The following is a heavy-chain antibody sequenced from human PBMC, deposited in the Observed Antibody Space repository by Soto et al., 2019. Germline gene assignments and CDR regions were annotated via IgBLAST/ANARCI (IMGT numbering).Heavy chain of an antibody. D-gene: IGHD3-10*02. CDR2: FIPIFGTT. Sequence: QVVQSGAEVKKPGSSVKVSCKASGGTFNRQAFSWVRQAPGQGLEWMGGFIPIFGTTDYSQKFQGRVTITADAATSTAYMELSSLTSAHTAVYYRSRDDSSMFEGGDWFDHWGQGTLVTVTS. J-gene: IGHJ5*02. CDR1: GGTFNRQA. V-gene: IGHV1-69*12. CDR3: SRDDSSMFEGGDWFDH.